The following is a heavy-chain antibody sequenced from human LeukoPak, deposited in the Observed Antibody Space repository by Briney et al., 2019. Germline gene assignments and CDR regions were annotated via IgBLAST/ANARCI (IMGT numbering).Heavy chain of an antibody. Sequence: SETLSLTCTVSGGSISSSSYYWGWIRQPPGKGLEWIGSIYYSGSTYYNPSLKSRVTISVDTSKNQFSLKLSSVTAADTAVYYCARWGYSSGWFFDYWGQGTLVTVSS. CDR2: IYYSGST. J-gene: IGHJ4*02. V-gene: IGHV4-39*01. CDR3: ARWGYSSGWFFDY. CDR1: GGSISSSSYY. D-gene: IGHD6-19*01.